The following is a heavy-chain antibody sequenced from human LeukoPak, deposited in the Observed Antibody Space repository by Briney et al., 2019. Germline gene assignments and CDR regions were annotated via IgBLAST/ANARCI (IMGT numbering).Heavy chain of an antibody. J-gene: IGHJ4*02. V-gene: IGHV4-30-4*08. Sequence: SQTLSLTCTVSGGSISSGDYYWSWIRQPPGKGLEWIGYIYYSGSTYYNPSLKSRVTISVDTSKNQFSLKLSSVTAADTAVYYCARDPGPYCTTTTCYVDYWGQGTLVTVSS. CDR2: IYYSGST. D-gene: IGHD2-2*01. CDR1: GGSISSGDYY. CDR3: ARDPGPYCTTTTCYVDY.